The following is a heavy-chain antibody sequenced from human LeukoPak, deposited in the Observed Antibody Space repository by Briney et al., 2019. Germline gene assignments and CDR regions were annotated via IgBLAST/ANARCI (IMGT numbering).Heavy chain of an antibody. V-gene: IGHV3-30*02. CDR3: AKDQWIEQMLGSHCDH. CDR1: RFTFSSYG. J-gene: IGHJ4*02. CDR2: IRYDGSNL. Sequence: GGSLRLSCVGSRFTFSSYGMHWVRQAPGEGLEWVAFIRYDGSNLYYIDSVKGRFTISRDNSKNTLYLQMNSLRAEDTAVYYCAKDQWIEQMLGSHCDHWGQGTLVTVSS. D-gene: IGHD5-12*01.